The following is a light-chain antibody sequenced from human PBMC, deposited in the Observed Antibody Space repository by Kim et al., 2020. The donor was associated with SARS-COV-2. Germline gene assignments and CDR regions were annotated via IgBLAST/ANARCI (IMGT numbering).Light chain of an antibody. CDR2: GAS. V-gene: IGKV3-15*01. J-gene: IGKJ4*01. CDR3: QQYNNWPPT. CDR1: QSVSSN. Sequence: VSPGERAPLSCRASQSVSSNLAWYQQKPGPAPRLLIYGASTRATGIPARFSGSGSGTEFTLTISSLQSEDFAVYYCQQYNNWPPTFGGGTKVDIK.